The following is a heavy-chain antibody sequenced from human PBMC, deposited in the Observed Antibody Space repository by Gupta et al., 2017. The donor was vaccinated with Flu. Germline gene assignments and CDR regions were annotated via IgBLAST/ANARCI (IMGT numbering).Heavy chain of an antibody. J-gene: IGHJ3*02. CDR3: AKDIVGSSDAFDI. V-gene: IGHV3-23*01. CDR1: GFPFSAYD. Sequence: PLLESGGGLVQRGGSLRLSCEASGFPFSAYDMSGVRQAPGKGLEWVATVSATGASSYYADSVRGRFTVSRDRSKSTVYLQMTNLRAEDTAVYYCAKDIVGSSDAFDIWGHGTKVTVSS. CDR2: VSATGASS. D-gene: IGHD1-26*01.